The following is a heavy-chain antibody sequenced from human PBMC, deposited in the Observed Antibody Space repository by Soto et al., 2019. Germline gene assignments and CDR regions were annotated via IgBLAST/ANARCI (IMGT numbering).Heavy chain of an antibody. CDR2: IYHAGSV. V-gene: IGHV4-38-2*01. CDR1: VCSMASGYY. Sequence: SEILSVTLDVSVCSMASGYYWAWIRQSPGKGLEWIGSIYHAGSVYYNPSLNLRVAVSLDTSKNHFSLKLTSVTAADTDVYYCARTFDYYAMDVWGQGTTVTDSS. CDR3: ARTFDYYAMDV. J-gene: IGHJ6*01.